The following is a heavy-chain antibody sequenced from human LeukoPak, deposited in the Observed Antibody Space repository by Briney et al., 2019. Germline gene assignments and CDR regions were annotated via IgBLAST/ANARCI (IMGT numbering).Heavy chain of an antibody. J-gene: IGHJ4*02. Sequence: SETLSLTCTVSGGSISSSSYYWGWIRQPPGKGLEWIGSIYYSGSTYYNPSLESRVTISVDTSKNQFSLKLSSVTAADTAVYYCARVAVPARPFDYWGQGTLVTVSS. D-gene: IGHD2-2*01. CDR2: IYYSGST. CDR1: GGSISSSSYY. CDR3: ARVAVPARPFDY. V-gene: IGHV4-39*07.